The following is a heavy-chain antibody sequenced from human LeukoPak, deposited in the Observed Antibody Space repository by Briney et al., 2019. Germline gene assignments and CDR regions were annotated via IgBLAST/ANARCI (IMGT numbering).Heavy chain of an antibody. CDR3: ARMAAIGAMDV. V-gene: IGHV4-59*08. J-gene: IGHJ6*02. D-gene: IGHD5-24*01. CDR1: GVSVSSYY. Sequence: SETLSLTCTVSGVSVSSYYWSWIRQPPGKGLEWIGYIDYSGNTNYNPSLKSRVTISIDTSKNQFSLKRTSVTAADTAVYYCARMAAIGAMDVWGQGTTVTVSS. CDR2: IDYSGNT.